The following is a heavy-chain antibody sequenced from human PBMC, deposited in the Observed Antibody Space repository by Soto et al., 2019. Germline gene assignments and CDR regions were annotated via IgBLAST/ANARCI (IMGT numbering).Heavy chain of an antibody. V-gene: IGHV2-5*02. CDR3: ARALGSWGAYYFDY. D-gene: IGHD3-16*01. CDR1: GFSLNTYGVG. Sequence: QINSKASGPTLMKPTQTLTLACTVSGFSLNTYGVGVGWIRQPPGKALEWLALIYWDDDKRYSPSLKSRLTITKDIFKNQVVLTMTNMDPVDTVTYYCARALGSWGAYYFDYWGQGTLVTVSS. CDR2: IYWDDDK. J-gene: IGHJ4*02.